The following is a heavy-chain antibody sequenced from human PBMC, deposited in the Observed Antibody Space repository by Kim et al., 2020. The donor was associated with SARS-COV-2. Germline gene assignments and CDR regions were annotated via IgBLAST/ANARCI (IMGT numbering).Heavy chain of an antibody. D-gene: IGHD6-13*01. Sequence: SETLSLTCTVSGGSISSGGYYWSWIRQHPGKGLEWIGYIYYSGSTYYNPSLKSRVTISVDTSKNQFSLKLSSVTAADTAVYYCARDKGSSWYGRSGPEFDYWGQGTLVTVSS. CDR1: GGSISSGGYY. CDR2: IYYSGST. J-gene: IGHJ4*02. V-gene: IGHV4-31*03. CDR3: ARDKGSSWYGRSGPEFDY.